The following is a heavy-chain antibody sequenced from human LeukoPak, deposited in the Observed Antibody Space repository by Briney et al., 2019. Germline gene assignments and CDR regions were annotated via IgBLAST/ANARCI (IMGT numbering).Heavy chain of an antibody. D-gene: IGHD3-10*01. CDR2: IRSSGSTI. CDR3: ARATYYYGSGSYFY. Sequence: GGPLTLSCAASGYTFSDYYMSWLRQAPGKGLEWGSYIRSSGSTIYYADSVKGRFTISSDNAKNSLYLQMNSLRAEDTAVYYCARATYYYGSGSYFYWGQGTLVTVSS. CDR1: GYTFSDYY. V-gene: IGHV3-11*01. J-gene: IGHJ4*02.